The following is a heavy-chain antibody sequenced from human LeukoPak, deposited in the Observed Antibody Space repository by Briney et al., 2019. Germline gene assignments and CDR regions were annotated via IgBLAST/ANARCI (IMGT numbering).Heavy chain of an antibody. D-gene: IGHD3-10*01. CDR2: IKSKTDGGTT. J-gene: IGHJ6*03. CDR3: TTAPSPPIRFGEKGNYYYYMDV. CDR1: GFTFSNAW. V-gene: IGHV3-15*01. Sequence: TGGSLRLSCAASGFTFSNAWMSWVRQAPGKGLEWVGRIKSKTDGGTTDYAAPVKGRFSISRDDSKNTLYLQMNSPKTEDTAVYYCTTAPSPPIRFGEKGNYYYYMDVWGKGTTVTVSS.